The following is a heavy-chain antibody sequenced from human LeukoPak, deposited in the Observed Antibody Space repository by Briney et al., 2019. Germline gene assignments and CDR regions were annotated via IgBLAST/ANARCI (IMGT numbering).Heavy chain of an antibody. CDR1: GASIRSYS. CDR3: ARDDNSEYSDDAFDI. Sequence: SETLSLTCSVSGASIRSYSWSWLRQPAGKGLEWIGRIHTSASTEYNPSLKSRVTMSVDTSKNQFSLKLNSVTAADMAVYFCARDDNSEYSDDAFDIWGQGTLVTVSS. V-gene: IGHV4-4*07. J-gene: IGHJ3*02. CDR2: IHTSAST. D-gene: IGHD1-26*01.